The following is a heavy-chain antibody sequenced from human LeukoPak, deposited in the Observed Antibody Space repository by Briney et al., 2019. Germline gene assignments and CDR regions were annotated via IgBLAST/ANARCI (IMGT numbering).Heavy chain of an antibody. Sequence: GGSLRLSCTASGFTFGDYAMSWFRQALGKGLEWVGFIRSKAYGGTTEYAASVKGRFTISRDDSKSIAYLQMNSLKTEDTAVYYCTSDYYYDSSGYSVWGYWGQGTLVTVSS. V-gene: IGHV3-49*03. J-gene: IGHJ4*02. CDR2: IRSKAYGGTT. CDR1: GFTFGDYA. D-gene: IGHD3-22*01. CDR3: TSDYYYDSSGYSVWGY.